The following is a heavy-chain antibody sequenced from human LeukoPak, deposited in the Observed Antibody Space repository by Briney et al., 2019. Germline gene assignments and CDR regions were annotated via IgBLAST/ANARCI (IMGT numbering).Heavy chain of an antibody. CDR3: AREGPKGTFDI. V-gene: IGHV4-59*12. J-gene: IGHJ3*02. CDR2: IYYSGST. CDR1: GGSISSYY. D-gene: IGHD3-10*01. Sequence: PSETLSLTCTVSGGSISSYYWSWIRQPPGKGPEWIGSIYYSGSTYYNPSLKSRVTISVDTSKNQFSLKLSSVTAADTAVYYCAREGPKGTFDIWGQGTMVTVSS.